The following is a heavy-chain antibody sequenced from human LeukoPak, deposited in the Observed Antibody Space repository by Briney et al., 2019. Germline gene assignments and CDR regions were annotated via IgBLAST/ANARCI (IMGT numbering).Heavy chain of an antibody. J-gene: IGHJ1*01. D-gene: IGHD3-16*01. CDR3: AKDDAWGRYKD. Sequence: GGSLRLACAASGFTFSSHGMNWVRQAPGKGLEWVSGISPSGGITYYTDSVKGRFTISRDNSKNTVSLQMNSLRGDDTAVYYCAKDDAWGRYKDWGQGTLVTVSS. CDR2: ISPSGGIT. V-gene: IGHV3-23*01. CDR1: GFTFSSHG.